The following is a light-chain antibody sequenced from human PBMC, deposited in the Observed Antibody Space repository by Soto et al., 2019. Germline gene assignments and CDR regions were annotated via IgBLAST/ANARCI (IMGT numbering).Light chain of an antibody. CDR1: QSVLDTSNKANY. J-gene: IGKJ4*01. CDR2: WGS. V-gene: IGKV4-1*01. CDR3: QQFIRLPLT. Sequence: EIVMTQSPDSLSLSLGERATFNCKSSQSVLDTSNKANYLAWYQQKPGQSPKLLIYWGSTRQSGVPDRFSGAASGTDFTLTIASLQAEDVAFYCCQQFIRLPLTFGGGTKVEIK.